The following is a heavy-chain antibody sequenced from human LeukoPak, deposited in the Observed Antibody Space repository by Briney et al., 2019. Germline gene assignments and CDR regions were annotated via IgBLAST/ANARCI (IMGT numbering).Heavy chain of an antibody. Sequence: GGSLRLSCEVSGFTFSDYAMTWVRQALGKGLEWVSSVSDSGTSTYYADSVKGRFTISRDNSKNTLYLQMNSLRVEDTAMYYCARDTRGYTYADASDIWGQGTMVTVSS. CDR1: GFTFSDYA. J-gene: IGHJ3*02. D-gene: IGHD5-18*01. CDR2: VSDSGTST. V-gene: IGHV3-23*01. CDR3: ARDTRGYTYADASDI.